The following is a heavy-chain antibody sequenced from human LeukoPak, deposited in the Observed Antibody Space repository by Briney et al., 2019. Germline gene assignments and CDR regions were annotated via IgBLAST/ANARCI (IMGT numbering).Heavy chain of an antibody. Sequence: SVEVSCKASGYTFTGHYMHWVRQAPGQGLEWMGGIIPMFGTANYAQKFQGRVTITADKSTTTAYMELSSLRSEDTAVYYCARDRISSYGVPEYYFDYWGQGTLITVSS. CDR2: IIPMFGTA. CDR1: GYTFTGHY. J-gene: IGHJ4*02. CDR3: ARDRISSYGVPEYYFDY. D-gene: IGHD4-17*01. V-gene: IGHV1-69*06.